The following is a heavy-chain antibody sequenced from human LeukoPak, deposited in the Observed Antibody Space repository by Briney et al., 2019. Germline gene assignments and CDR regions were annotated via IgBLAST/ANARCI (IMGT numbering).Heavy chain of an antibody. CDR2: ISGSGGST. CDR1: GFTFSSYS. CDR3: AKDRYYGGNSDY. V-gene: IGHV3-23*01. J-gene: IGHJ4*02. D-gene: IGHD4-23*01. Sequence: GGSLRLSCAASGFTFSSYSMSWVRQPPGKGREWVSAISGSGGSTYYADSVKGRFTISRDNSKNTLYLQMNSLRAEDTAVYYCAKDRYYGGNSDYWGQGTLVTVSS.